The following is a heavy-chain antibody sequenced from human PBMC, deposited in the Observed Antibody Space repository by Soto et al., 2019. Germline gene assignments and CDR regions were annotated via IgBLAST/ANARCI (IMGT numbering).Heavy chain of an antibody. J-gene: IGHJ6*02. CDR3: AKNGQPPYYYYALDV. CDR1: GYTFTRYG. V-gene: IGHV1-18*01. D-gene: IGHD2-8*01. CDR2: ISGYNGDT. Sequence: QGHLVQSGAEVKKPGASVKVSCKASGYTFTRYGISWVRQAPGQGLEWMGWISGYNGDTNYAQNLPDRVTMTIDTSTTTAYMELRILTSEATAVYYCAKNGQPPYYYYALDVWGPGTTVTVSS.